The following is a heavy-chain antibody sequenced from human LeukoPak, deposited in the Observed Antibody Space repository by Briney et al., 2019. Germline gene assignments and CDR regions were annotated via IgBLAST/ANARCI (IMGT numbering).Heavy chain of an antibody. D-gene: IGHD3-10*01. Sequence: GESLKISCKGSGYSFTSYWIGWVRQMPGKGLEWMGIIYPGDSDTRYSPSFPGQVTISADKSISTAYLQWSSLTGSATAMYYCARSSPPSIVVIIECDYWGQGTLVTVSS. CDR2: IYPGDSDT. J-gene: IGHJ4*02. CDR3: ARSSPPSIVVIIECDY. CDR1: GYSFTSYW. V-gene: IGHV5-51*01.